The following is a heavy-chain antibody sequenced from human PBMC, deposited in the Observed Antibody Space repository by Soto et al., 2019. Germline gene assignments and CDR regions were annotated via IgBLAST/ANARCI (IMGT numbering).Heavy chain of an antibody. D-gene: IGHD2-2*02. CDR1: GGSTSSYY. CDR2: IYYSGST. CDR3: ARALGYCSSTSCYRDYGMDV. J-gene: IGHJ6*02. Sequence: SQTLSLTCTVSGGSTSSYYWSWIRQPPGKGLEWIGYIYYSGSTNYNPSLKSRVTISVDTSKNQFSLKLSSVTAADTAVYYCARALGYCSSTSCYRDYGMDVWGQGTTVTVSS. V-gene: IGHV4-59*01.